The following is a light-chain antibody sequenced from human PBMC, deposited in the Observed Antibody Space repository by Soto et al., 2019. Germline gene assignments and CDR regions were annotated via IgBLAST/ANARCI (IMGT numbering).Light chain of an antibody. Sequence: QSALTQPASVSGSPGQSITISCTGTNSDVGAYNYGSWFQQHPGRARKLIVFVVSKRPSGVSHRFSGSKSGNTASLTISGLQTEDEADYYCLSYTITSILVFGGGTKLTVL. V-gene: IGLV2-14*01. J-gene: IGLJ3*02. CDR2: VVS. CDR1: NSDVGAYNY. CDR3: LSYTITSILV.